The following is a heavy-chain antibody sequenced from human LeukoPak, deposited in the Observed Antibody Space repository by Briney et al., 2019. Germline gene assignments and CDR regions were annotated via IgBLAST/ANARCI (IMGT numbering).Heavy chain of an antibody. J-gene: IGHJ4*02. CDR2: MNPNSGNT. Sequence: GASVKVSCKASGYTFTSYDINWVRQATGQGLEWMGWMNPNSGNTGYAQKFQGRVTITRNTSISTAYMELSSLRSEDTAVYYCARGPDTYYYDSSGYCYLDYWGQGTLVTVSS. CDR1: GYTFTSYD. V-gene: IGHV1-8*03. D-gene: IGHD3-22*01. CDR3: ARGPDTYYYDSSGYCYLDY.